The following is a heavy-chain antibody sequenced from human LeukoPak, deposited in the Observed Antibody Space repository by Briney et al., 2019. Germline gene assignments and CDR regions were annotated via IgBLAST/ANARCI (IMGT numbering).Heavy chain of an antibody. V-gene: IGHV3-74*01. J-gene: IGHJ3*02. Sequence: GGSLRLSCAASGFTFSTYWMHWVRQAPGKGLVWVSRINLRGTTTNYADSVKGRFTISRDNAKNTLYLQMSSLRAEDTAVYYCARDSAAAFDIWGQGTMVTVSS. CDR1: GFTFSTYW. CDR2: INLRGTTT. CDR3: ARDSAAAFDI. D-gene: IGHD2-15*01.